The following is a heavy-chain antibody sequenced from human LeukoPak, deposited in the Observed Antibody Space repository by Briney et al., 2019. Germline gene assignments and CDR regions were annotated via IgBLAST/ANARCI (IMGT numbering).Heavy chain of an antibody. CDR1: GFTFSSYW. V-gene: IGHV3-7*01. CDR2: IKQDGSET. CDR3: VRVRTRWVY. J-gene: IGHJ4*02. Sequence: GGSLRLSCEASGFTFSSYWMSWVRQAPGKGLEWVASIKQDGSETFYVDSVKGRFTISRDNTKNSLYLQMNSLRAEDTAVYYCVRVRTRWVYWGQGTLVTVSS. D-gene: IGHD2-2*01.